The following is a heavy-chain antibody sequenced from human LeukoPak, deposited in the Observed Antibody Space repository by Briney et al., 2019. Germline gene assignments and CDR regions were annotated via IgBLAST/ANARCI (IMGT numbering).Heavy chain of an antibody. J-gene: IGHJ6*02. CDR3: ASTRDGYNPYYYGMDV. V-gene: IGHV3-23*01. Sequence: GGSLRLSSAASGFTFSSYAMSWVRQAPGKGLEWVSAISGSGGSTYYADSVKGRFTISRDNSKNTLYLQMNSLRAEDTAVYYCASTRDGYNPYYYGMDVWGQGTTVTVSS. CDR2: ISGSGGST. D-gene: IGHD5-24*01. CDR1: GFTFSSYA.